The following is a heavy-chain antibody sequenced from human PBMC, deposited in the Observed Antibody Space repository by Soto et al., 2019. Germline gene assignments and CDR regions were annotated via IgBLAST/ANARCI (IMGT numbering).Heavy chain of an antibody. J-gene: IGHJ6*03. CDR1: GGSISSGGYY. CDR2: IYYSGST. Sequence: SETLSLTCTVSGGSISSGGYYWSWIRQHPGKGLEWIGYIYYSGSTYYNPSLKSRVTISVDTSKNQFSLKLSSVTAADTAVYYCARNGGAYEYYYYYMDVWGKGTTVTVSS. D-gene: IGHD5-12*01. CDR3: ARNGGAYEYYYYYMDV. V-gene: IGHV4-31*03.